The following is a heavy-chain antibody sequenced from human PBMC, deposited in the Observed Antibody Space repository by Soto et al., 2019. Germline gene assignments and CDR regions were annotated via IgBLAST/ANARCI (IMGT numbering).Heavy chain of an antibody. D-gene: IGHD2-15*01. CDR3: ARGRTYCSGGSCYEQFDY. J-gene: IGHJ4*02. Sequence: SETLSLTCAVYGGSFSGYSWSWVRQPPGKGLEWIGEINHSGSTNYNPSLKSRVAISVDTSKNQFSLKLSSVTAADTAVYYCARGRTYCSGGSCYEQFDYWGQGSLVTVSS. CDR2: INHSGST. CDR1: GGSFSGYS. V-gene: IGHV4-34*01.